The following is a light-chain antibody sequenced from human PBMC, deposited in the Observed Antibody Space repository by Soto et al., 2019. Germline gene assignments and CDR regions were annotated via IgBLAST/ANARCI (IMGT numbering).Light chain of an antibody. V-gene: IGKV3-11*01. CDR2: DAY. CDR3: QQRHMWPIT. Sequence: ELVLTQSPATLSLSPGERATLSCRASQSFRGLLAWYQQKPGQAPRLLIYDAYNRATGIPPRFSGSGSGTDFTLTISSLEPEDSAVYYCQQRHMWPITFGQGTRLE. J-gene: IGKJ5*01. CDR1: QSFRGL.